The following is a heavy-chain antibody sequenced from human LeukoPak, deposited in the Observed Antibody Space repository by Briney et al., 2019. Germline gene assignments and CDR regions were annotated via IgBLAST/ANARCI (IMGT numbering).Heavy chain of an antibody. Sequence: GGSLRLSCAASGFTFSNYWMSWVRQAPGKGLEWVANIKEDGSDKYHVDSVKGRFIISRDNAKNSLYLQMNSLRAEDTALYYCARGGFYDYGDRLDYWGQGTLVTVSS. CDR1: GFTFSNYW. CDR3: ARGGFYDYGDRLDY. D-gene: IGHD4-17*01. J-gene: IGHJ4*02. V-gene: IGHV3-7*03. CDR2: IKEDGSDK.